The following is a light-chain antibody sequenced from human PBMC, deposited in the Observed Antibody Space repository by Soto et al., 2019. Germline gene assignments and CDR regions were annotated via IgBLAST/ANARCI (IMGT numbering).Light chain of an antibody. CDR2: TNN. V-gene: IGLV1-44*01. Sequence: QSVLTQPPSVSGTPGQRVTISCSGSSSNIGSHLVNWYQQVPGTAPRLLIYTNNQRPSGVPDRFSDSKSGTSASLAISGLQSKDEAHYYCATWDASLQSWVFGGGTKLTVL. CDR1: SSNIGSHL. J-gene: IGLJ3*02. CDR3: ATWDASLQSWV.